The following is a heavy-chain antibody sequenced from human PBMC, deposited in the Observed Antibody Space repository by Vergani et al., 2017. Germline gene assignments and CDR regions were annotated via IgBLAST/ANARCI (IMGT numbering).Heavy chain of an antibody. CDR3: AKDPDGYNYYYGMDV. CDR2: ISSSGGST. CDR1: GFTFSSYS. Sequence: EVQLVESGGGLVKPGGSLRLSCAASGFTFSSYSMNWVRQAPGKGLEWVSSISSSGGSTYYADSVKGRFTISRDNAKNTLYLQMNSLRAEDTAVYYCAKDPDGYNYYYGMDVWGQGTTVTVS. D-gene: IGHD5-24*01. J-gene: IGHJ6*02. V-gene: IGHV3-21*04.